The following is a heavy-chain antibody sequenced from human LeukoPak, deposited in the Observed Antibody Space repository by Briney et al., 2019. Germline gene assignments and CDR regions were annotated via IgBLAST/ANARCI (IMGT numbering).Heavy chain of an antibody. CDR1: GFPFTNYW. J-gene: IGHJ4*02. Sequence: GGSLRLSCSASGFPFTNYWLSWVRQAPGQGLERVANVNQDGNDKYYVESVKGRFTISRDNAKNSVYLQMNNLRADDTAVYYCARDWAKVPGVCWGQGTLVTVSS. V-gene: IGHV3-7*05. CDR3: ARDWAKVPGVC. D-gene: IGHD7-27*01. CDR2: VNQDGNDK.